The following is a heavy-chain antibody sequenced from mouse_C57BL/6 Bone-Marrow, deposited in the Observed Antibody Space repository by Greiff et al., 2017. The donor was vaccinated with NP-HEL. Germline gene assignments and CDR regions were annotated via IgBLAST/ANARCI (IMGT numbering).Heavy chain of an antibody. V-gene: IGHV1-69*01. CDR1: CYTFTSYW. Sequence: QVQLQQPGAELVMPGASVKLSCKASCYTFTSYWMHWVKQRPGQGLEWIGEIDPSDSYTNYNQKFKGKSTLTVDKSSSTAYMQLSSLTSEDSAVYYCARGPYWGQGTLVTVSA. CDR2: IDPSDSYT. CDR3: ARGPY. J-gene: IGHJ3*01.